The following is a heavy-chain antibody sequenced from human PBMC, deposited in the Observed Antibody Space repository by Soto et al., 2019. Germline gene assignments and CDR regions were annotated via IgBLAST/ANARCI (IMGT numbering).Heavy chain of an antibody. CDR1: GFTFSSYS. CDR2: ISSSSSYI. Sequence: GGSLRLSCAASGFTFSSYSMNWVRQAPGKGLEWVSSISSSSSYIYYADSVKGRFTISRDNAKNSLYLQMSSLRAEDTAVYYCARDTGYSSSWYEYYYGMDVWAKGPRSPSP. J-gene: IGHJ6*02. V-gene: IGHV3-21*01. CDR3: ARDTGYSSSWYEYYYGMDV. D-gene: IGHD6-13*01.